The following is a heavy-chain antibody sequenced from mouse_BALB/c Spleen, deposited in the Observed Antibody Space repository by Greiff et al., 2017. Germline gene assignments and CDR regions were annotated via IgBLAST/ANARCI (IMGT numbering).Heavy chain of an antibody. J-gene: IGHJ3*01. CDR2: IYPGNSDT. Sequence: VQLKESGAELAKPGASVKMSCKASGYTFTSYWMHWVKQRPGQGLEWIGAIYPGNSDTSYNQKFKGKAKLTAVTSTSTAYMELSSLTNEDSAVYYCIYYYGSFAYWGQGTLVTVSA. CDR3: IYYYGSFAY. V-gene: IGHV1-5*01. CDR1: GYTFTSYW. D-gene: IGHD1-1*01.